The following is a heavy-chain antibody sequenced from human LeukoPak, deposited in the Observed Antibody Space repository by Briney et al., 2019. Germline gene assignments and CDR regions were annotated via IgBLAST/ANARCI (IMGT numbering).Heavy chain of an antibody. CDR1: GYTFTSYY. Sequence: ASVKVSCKASGYTFTSYYMHWVRQAPGQGLEWMGGFDPEDGETIYAQKFQGRVTMTEDTSTDTAYMELSSLRSEDTAVYYCATLNYFDYWGQGTLVTVSS. CDR3: ATLNYFDY. CDR2: FDPEDGET. J-gene: IGHJ4*02. V-gene: IGHV1-24*01.